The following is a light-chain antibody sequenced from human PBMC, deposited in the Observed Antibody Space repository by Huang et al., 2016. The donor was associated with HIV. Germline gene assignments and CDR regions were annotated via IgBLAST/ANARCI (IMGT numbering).Light chain of an antibody. CDR2: GAC. CDR1: QSVSHY. Sequence: IVFTQSPASLSLSPGERATLSCWASQSVSHYLAWYQHKPGQPPRLLIYGACRSAAYIPVRFNENGAGTDFTLTISSLATEDSAGYYCQECDTWPRLTLGGGTKVEIK. V-gene: IGKV3-11*01. CDR3: QECDTWPRLT. J-gene: IGKJ4*01.